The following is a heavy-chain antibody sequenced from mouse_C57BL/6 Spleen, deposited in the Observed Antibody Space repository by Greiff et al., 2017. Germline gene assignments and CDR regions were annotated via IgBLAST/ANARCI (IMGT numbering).Heavy chain of an antibody. CDR3: ARLLRFDY. J-gene: IGHJ2*01. D-gene: IGHD1-1*01. Sequence: QVQLQQPGAELVRPGTSVKLSCKASGYTFTSYWMSWVKQRPGQGLEWIGVIDPSDSYTNYNQKFKGKATLTVDTSSSTAYMQLSSLTSEDSAVYYCARLLRFDYWGQGTTLTVSS. CDR2: IDPSDSYT. CDR1: GYTFTSYW. V-gene: IGHV1-59*01.